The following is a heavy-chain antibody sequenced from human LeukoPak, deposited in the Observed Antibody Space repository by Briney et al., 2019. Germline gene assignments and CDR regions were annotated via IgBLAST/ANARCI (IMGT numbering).Heavy chain of an antibody. D-gene: IGHD1-7*01. CDR1: GGSISSYY. J-gene: IGHJ6*02. CDR2: IYYSGST. CDR3: ARSITGTTPRMDV. Sequence: SETLSLTCTVSGGSISSYYWRWIRQPPGKGLEWIGYIYYSGSTNYNPSLKSRVTISVDTSKNQFSLKLSSVTAADTAVYYCARSITGTTPRMDVWGQGTTVTVSS. V-gene: IGHV4-59*08.